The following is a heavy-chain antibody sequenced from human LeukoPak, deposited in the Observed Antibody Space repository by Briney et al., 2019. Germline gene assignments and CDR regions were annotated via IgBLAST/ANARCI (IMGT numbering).Heavy chain of an antibody. CDR3: ARDLGQADY. CDR1: GFTVSSSY. CDR2: IYSGGST. J-gene: IGHJ4*02. Sequence: PGGSLRLSCAASGFTVSSSYMTWVRQAPGKGLEWVSVIYSGGSTCYADSVKGRFTTSRDNSKNTLYLQMNSLRAEDTAVYYCARDLGQADYWGQGTLVTVSS. V-gene: IGHV3-53*01.